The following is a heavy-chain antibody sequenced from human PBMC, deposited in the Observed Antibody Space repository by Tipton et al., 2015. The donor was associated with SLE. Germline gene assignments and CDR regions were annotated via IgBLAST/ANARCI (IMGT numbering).Heavy chain of an antibody. CDR2: INHSGRI. Sequence: LRLSCAASGFTFSNYWMNWIRQPPGKGLEWIGDINHSGRIDYNPSPMSRVTISEATSKNQFSLKLSSVTAADTAVYYCARGAPVRAPTYGLDVWGQGTLVTVSS. CDR1: GFTFSNYW. CDR3: ARGAPVRAPTYGLDV. V-gene: IGHV4-34*01. J-gene: IGHJ4*02. D-gene: IGHD3/OR15-3a*01.